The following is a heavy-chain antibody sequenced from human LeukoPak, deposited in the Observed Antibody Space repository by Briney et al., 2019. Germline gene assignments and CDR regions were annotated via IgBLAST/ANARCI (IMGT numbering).Heavy chain of an antibody. J-gene: IGHJ4*02. CDR3: ARVATPYYFDY. V-gene: IGHV3-21*01. CDR2: ISSSSSYI. Sequence: GGSLRLSCAASGFTFSSYSMNWVRQAPGRGLEWVSSISSSSSYIYYADSVKGRFTISRDNAKNSLYLQMNSLRAEDTAVYYCARVATPYYFDYWGQGTLVTVSS. D-gene: IGHD2-15*01. CDR1: GFTFSSYS.